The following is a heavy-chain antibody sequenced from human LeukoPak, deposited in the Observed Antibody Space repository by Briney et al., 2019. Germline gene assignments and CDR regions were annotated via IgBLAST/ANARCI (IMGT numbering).Heavy chain of an antibody. CDR2: ISAYNGNT. Sequence: ASVKVSCKASGYTFTSYGISWVRQAPGQGLEWMGWISAYNGNTNYAQKLQGRVTMTTDTSTSTAYMELRSLRSDDTAVYYCARDWGFARYDSSGYSLFDYWGQETLVTVSS. D-gene: IGHD3-22*01. CDR1: GYTFTSYG. V-gene: IGHV1-18*01. CDR3: ARDWGFARYDSSGYSLFDY. J-gene: IGHJ4*02.